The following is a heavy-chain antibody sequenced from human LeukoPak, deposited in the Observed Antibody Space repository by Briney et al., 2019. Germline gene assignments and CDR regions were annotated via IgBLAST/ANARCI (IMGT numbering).Heavy chain of an antibody. D-gene: IGHD3-22*01. CDR1: GFTFSSYG. V-gene: IGHV3-33*01. J-gene: IGHJ4*02. CDR2: IWYDGSNK. Sequence: SGGSLRLSCAASGFTFSSYGMHWVRQAPGKGLEWVAVIWYDGSNKYYADSVKGRFTISRDNSKNTLYLQMNSLRAEDTAVYYCARPRIDNPSGYFDYWGQGTLVTVSS. CDR3: ARPRIDNPSGYFDY.